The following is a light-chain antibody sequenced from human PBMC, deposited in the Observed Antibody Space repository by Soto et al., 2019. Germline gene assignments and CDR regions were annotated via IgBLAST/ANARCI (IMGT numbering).Light chain of an antibody. J-gene: IGLJ2*01. CDR3: SSYTSSSTRV. CDR2: HVT. CDR1: SSDVGGYNY. Sequence: QSVLTQPASVSGSPGQSITISCTGTSSDVGGYNYVSWHQHHPGKAPKLMIYHVTNRPSGVSNRFSGSKSGNTASLTISGLQAEDEADYYGSSYTSSSTRVFGGGTKLTVL. V-gene: IGLV2-14*03.